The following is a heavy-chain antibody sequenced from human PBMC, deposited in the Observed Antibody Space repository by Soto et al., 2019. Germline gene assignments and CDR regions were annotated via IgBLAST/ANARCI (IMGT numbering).Heavy chain of an antibody. CDR3: ANDESINWYSGHFRH. Sequence: EVQLVESGGSLVQPGRSLRLSCAASGFTFDDYAMHWVRQVPGKGLEWVSGINWNSGSIGYGDSVKGRFAISRDNAKNSLHLQMNSLSAEDTALYYCANDESINWYSGHFRHWGQGTLVTVSS. J-gene: IGHJ1*01. V-gene: IGHV3-9*01. CDR2: INWNSGSI. D-gene: IGHD6-13*01. CDR1: GFTFDDYA.